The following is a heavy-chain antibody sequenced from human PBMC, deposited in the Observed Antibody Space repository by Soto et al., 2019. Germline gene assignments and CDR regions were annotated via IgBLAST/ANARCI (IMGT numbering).Heavy chain of an antibody. D-gene: IGHD1-26*01. J-gene: IGHJ4*02. Sequence: PSETLSLTCTVTGGSTSSYYWSWLRQPPGKGLEWIGYNSYSGSTDYNPSIKSRVTISVDTSKNQFSLKLSSATAADTAVYYCARHGGSYSFDYWGQGTLVTVSS. CDR3: ARHGGSYSFDY. CDR1: GGSTSSYY. V-gene: IGHV4-59*08. CDR2: NSYSGST.